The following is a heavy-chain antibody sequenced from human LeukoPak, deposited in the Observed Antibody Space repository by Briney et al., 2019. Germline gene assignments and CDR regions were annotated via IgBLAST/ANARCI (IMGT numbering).Heavy chain of an antibody. CDR2: IGSSGGST. CDR3: AKDCRGGSCYLDY. J-gene: IGHJ4*02. D-gene: IGHD2-15*01. V-gene: IGHV3-23*01. CDR1: GFTFSSYA. Sequence: AGGSLRLSCAASGFTFSSYAMSWVRQAPGKGLEWVSAIGSSGGSTYYADSVKGRFTISRDNSKNTLYLQMNSLRAEDTAVFYCAKDCRGGSCYLDYWGQGTLVTVSS.